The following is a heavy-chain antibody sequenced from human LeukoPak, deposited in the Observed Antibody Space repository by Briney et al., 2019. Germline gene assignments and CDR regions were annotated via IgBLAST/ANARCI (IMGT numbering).Heavy chain of an antibody. CDR3: AKDRRAMEGFDY. D-gene: IGHD3-3*01. V-gene: IGHV3-30*02. CDR1: GFTFSSYG. CDR2: IRYDGSNK. Sequence: GGSLRLSCAASGFTFSSYGMHWVRQAPGKGLEWVAFIRYDGSNKYYADSVKGRFTISRDNSKNTLYLQMNSLRAEDTAVYYCAKDRRAMEGFDYWGQGTLVTVSS. J-gene: IGHJ4*02.